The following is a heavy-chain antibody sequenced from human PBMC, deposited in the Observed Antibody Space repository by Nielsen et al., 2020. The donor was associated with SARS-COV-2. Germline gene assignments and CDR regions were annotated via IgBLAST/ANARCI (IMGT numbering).Heavy chain of an antibody. CDR2: ISAYNGNT. CDR3: ASIGNRGV. D-gene: IGHD2/OR15-2a*01. Sequence: WVRQAPGQGLEWMGWISAYNGNTNCAQKLQGRVTMTTDTSTSTAYMELRSLRSDDTAVYYCASIGNRGVWGQGTLVTVSS. V-gene: IGHV1-18*01. J-gene: IGHJ4*02.